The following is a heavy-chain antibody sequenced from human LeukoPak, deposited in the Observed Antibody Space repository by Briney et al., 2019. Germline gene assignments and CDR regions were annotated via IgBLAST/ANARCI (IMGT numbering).Heavy chain of an antibody. CDR3: ASFPSRPYYDFWSGPSRDYYYYMDV. CDR2: ISSSSSTI. J-gene: IGHJ6*03. Sequence: GGSLRLSCAASGFTFSSHSMSWVRQAPGKGLEWISHISSSSSTIYYADSVKGRFTISRDNAKNSLYLQMNSLRAEDTAVYYCASFPSRPYYDFWSGPSRDYYYYMDVWGKGTTVTVSS. CDR1: GFTFSSHS. V-gene: IGHV3-48*04. D-gene: IGHD3-3*01.